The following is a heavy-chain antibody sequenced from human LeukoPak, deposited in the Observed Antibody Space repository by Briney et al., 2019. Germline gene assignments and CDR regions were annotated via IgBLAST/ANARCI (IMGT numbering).Heavy chain of an antibody. CDR1: GGSFGGYY. Sequence: PSETLSLTCAVYGGSFGGYYWSWIRQPPGKGLEWIGEINHSGSTNYNPSLKSRVTISVDTSKNQFSLKLSSVTAADTAVYYCARGGYSYVYYFDYWGQGTLVTVSS. CDR3: ARGGYSYVYYFDY. J-gene: IGHJ4*02. CDR2: INHSGST. V-gene: IGHV4-34*01. D-gene: IGHD5-18*01.